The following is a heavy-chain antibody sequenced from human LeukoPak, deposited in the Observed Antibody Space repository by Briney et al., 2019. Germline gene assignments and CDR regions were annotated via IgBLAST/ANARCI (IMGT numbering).Heavy chain of an antibody. CDR1: GFTFSSYG. D-gene: IGHD3-22*01. CDR2: ISSSSSYI. Sequence: GGSLGLSCVASGFTFSSYGMHWVRQAPGKGLEWVSSISSSSSYIYYADSVKGRFTISRDNAKNSLYLQMNSLRAEDTAVYYCARIRNPYYYDSNPGGAFDIWGQGTMVTVSS. CDR3: ARIRNPYYYDSNPGGAFDI. J-gene: IGHJ3*02. V-gene: IGHV3-21*01.